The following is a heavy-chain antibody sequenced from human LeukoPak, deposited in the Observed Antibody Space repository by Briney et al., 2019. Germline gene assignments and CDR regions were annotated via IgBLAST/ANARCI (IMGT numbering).Heavy chain of an antibody. CDR3: ALLAVASDFDY. D-gene: IGHD6-19*01. CDR2: IGSSGTPR. V-gene: IGHV3-48*03. J-gene: IGHJ4*02. CDR1: GFPFSVYE. Sequence: PGGSLRLSCTVSGFPFSVYEMNWVRQAPGKGREWVSNIGSSGTPRYYAESVKGRFSISRDNAENSLFLQMNSLRVEDKGIYYCALLAVASDFDYWGQGALVTVSS.